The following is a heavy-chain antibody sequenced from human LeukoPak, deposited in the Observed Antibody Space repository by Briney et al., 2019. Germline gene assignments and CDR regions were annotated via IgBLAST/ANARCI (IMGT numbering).Heavy chain of an antibody. CDR3: ARVVQTYYYDSSGPPGWFDP. CDR2: INHSGST. CDR1: GGSFSGYY. J-gene: IGHJ5*02. D-gene: IGHD3-22*01. Sequence: KPSETLSLTCAVYGGSFSGYYWSWIRQPPGKGLEWIGEINHSGSTNYNPSLKSRVTISVDTSKNQFSLKLSSVTAADTAVYYCARVVQTYYYDSSGPPGWFDPWGQGTLVTVSS. V-gene: IGHV4-34*01.